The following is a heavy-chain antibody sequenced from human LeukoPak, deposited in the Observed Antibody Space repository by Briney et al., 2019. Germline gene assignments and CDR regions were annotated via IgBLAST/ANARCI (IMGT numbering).Heavy chain of an antibody. Sequence: SETLSLTCTVSGYSISSSSYYWGWIRQPPGKGLEWIGSIYYGGTTYYNPSLKSRVAISVDTSKNQFSLKLSSVTAADTAVYYCARDSRSGWGNWFDPWGQGTLVTVSS. V-gene: IGHV4-39*07. CDR3: ARDSRSGWGNWFDP. CDR1: GYSISSSSYY. J-gene: IGHJ5*02. CDR2: IYYGGTT. D-gene: IGHD6-19*01.